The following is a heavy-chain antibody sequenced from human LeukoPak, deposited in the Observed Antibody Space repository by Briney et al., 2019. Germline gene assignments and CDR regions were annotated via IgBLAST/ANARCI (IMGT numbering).Heavy chain of an antibody. V-gene: IGHV4-34*01. CDR3: ARARGHWLLRTGFDY. J-gene: IGHJ4*02. Sequence: SETLSLTCAVYGGSFSGYYWSWIRQPPGKGLEWIGEINHSGSTNYNPSLKSRVTISVDTSKNQFSLKLSSVTAADTAVYYCARARGHWLLRTGFDYWGQGTLVTVSS. CDR2: INHSGST. CDR1: GGSFSGYY. D-gene: IGHD3-9*01.